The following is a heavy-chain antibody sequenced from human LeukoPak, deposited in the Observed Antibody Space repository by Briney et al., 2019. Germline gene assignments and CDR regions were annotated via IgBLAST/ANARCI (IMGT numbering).Heavy chain of an antibody. CDR1: GFTFDDYA. CDR3: AKRMVRYGSGSLLDY. CDR2: ISGSGGST. J-gene: IGHJ4*02. V-gene: IGHV3-23*01. D-gene: IGHD3-10*01. Sequence: GRSLRLSCAASGFTFDDYAMSWVRQAPGKGLEWVSAISGSGGSTYYADSVKGRFTISRDNSKNTLYLQMNSLRAEDTAVYYCAKRMVRYGSGSLLDYWGQGTLVTVSS.